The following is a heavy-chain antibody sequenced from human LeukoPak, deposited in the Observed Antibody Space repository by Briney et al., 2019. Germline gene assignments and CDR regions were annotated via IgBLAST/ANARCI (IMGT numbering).Heavy chain of an antibody. CDR1: GFTFSSYW. D-gene: IGHD3-22*01. CDR3: ARRGGHYDSSGHYYN. Sequence: GSLRLSCAASGFTFSSYWMSWVRQAPGKGLEWVSYISSSGSTIKYADSVKGRFTISRDNAKNSLYLQMKSLRAEDTAVYYCARRGGHYDSSGHYYNWGQGTLVTVSS. V-gene: IGHV3-48*04. CDR2: ISSSGSTI. J-gene: IGHJ4*02.